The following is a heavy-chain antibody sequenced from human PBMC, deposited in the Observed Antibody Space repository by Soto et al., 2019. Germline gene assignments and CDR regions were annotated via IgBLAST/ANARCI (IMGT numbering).Heavy chain of an antibody. CDR3: ARESRCVNGAGGNVFDI. CDR2: IYYSGST. J-gene: IGHJ3*02. D-gene: IGHD2-8*01. CDR1: GGSISTYY. Sequence: QVQLQESGPGLVTPSETLSLTCTVSGGSISTYYWTWIRQSPEKGLEWLGNIYYSGSTNYSPSLNSRLTISLDTSKNQFSLKLRSVTAADTAVYYCARESRCVNGAGGNVFDIWGRGTKDTVSS. V-gene: IGHV4-59*12.